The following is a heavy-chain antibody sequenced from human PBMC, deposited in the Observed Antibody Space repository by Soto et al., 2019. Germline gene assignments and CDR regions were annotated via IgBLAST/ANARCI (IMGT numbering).Heavy chain of an antibody. V-gene: IGHV3-30*18. CDR1: GFTFSNYG. CDR2: ISYDGYNK. D-gene: IGHD5-12*01. J-gene: IGHJ6*02. CDR3: AKDWGGYSGYDYSYYYYYGMDV. Sequence: QVQLVESGGGVVQPGRYLRLSCSASGFTFSNYGMHWVRQAPGMGLEWVAVISYDGYNKYYADSVKGRFTISRDNSKNTLYLQMNSLRAEDTAVYYCAKDWGGYSGYDYSYYYYYGMDVWGQGTTVTVSS.